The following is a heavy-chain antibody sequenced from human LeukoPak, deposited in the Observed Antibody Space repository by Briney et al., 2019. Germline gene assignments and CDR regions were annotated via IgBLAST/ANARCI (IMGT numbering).Heavy chain of an antibody. V-gene: IGHV2-5*02. Sequence: SGPTLVKPPQTLTLTCTFSEFSLSTSGVGVGWIRQPRGKALEWLALIYWDDDKRYSPSLKSRLTITKDTSKNQVVLTMTNMDPVDAATYYCAHFGFKGYCSSTSCYAANAFDIWGQGTLVTVSS. D-gene: IGHD2-2*01. J-gene: IGHJ3*02. CDR2: IYWDDDK. CDR1: EFSLSTSGVG. CDR3: AHFGFKGYCSSTSCYAANAFDI.